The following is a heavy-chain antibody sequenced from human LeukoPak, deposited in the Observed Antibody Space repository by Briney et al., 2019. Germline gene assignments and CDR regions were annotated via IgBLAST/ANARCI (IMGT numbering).Heavy chain of an antibody. CDR3: ARTNSSSWFYYYGVDV. CDR2: ISSSSSYT. Sequence: GGSRRLSGAASGFTFSDYYMSWIRQAPGKGLNWVSYISSSSSYTNYADSVKGRFTISRDNAKNSLYLQMNSLRAEDTAVYYCARTNSSSWFYYYGVDVWGQGTTVTVSS. D-gene: IGHD6-13*01. V-gene: IGHV3-11*03. J-gene: IGHJ6*02. CDR1: GFTFSDYY.